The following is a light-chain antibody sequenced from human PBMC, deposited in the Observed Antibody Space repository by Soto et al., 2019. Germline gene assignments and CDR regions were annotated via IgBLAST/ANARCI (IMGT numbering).Light chain of an antibody. CDR2: GTS. V-gene: IGKV3-20*01. CDR3: KQYDSSPWT. Sequence: EIVLTQSPGTLSLSPGERVTLSCRASQSVSSSYLAWYQQKPGQAPRLLIYGTSSRDTGIPDRFSGSGSGTDFTLTISRLEPEDFAVYYCKQYDSSPWTFGQGTTVEIK. CDR1: QSVSSSY. J-gene: IGKJ1*01.